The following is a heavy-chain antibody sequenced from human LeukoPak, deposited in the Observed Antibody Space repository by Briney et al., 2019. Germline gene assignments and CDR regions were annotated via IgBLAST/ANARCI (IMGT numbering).Heavy chain of an antibody. CDR3: ARDLYDSSESAFDI. CDR2: ISYDGSNK. J-gene: IGHJ3*02. D-gene: IGHD3-22*01. CDR1: GFTFSSYI. V-gene: IGHV3-30-3*01. Sequence: GGSLRLSCTASGFTFSSYIFNWVRQAPGKSLEWVAVISYDGSNKYYADSVKGRFTISRDNSKNTLYLQMNSLRAEDTALYYCARDLYDSSESAFDIWGQGTMATVSS.